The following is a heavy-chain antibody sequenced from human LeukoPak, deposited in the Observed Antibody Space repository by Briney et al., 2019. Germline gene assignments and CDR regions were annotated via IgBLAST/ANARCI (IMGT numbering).Heavy chain of an antibody. Sequence: SETLSLTCTVSGGSISSYYCNWIRQPAGKGLEWIGRISTSGSTNYNPSLKSRVTISVDKSKNQFSLKLTSVTAADTAVYYCARANSGSYSPYYYYYMDVWGKGTTVTVSS. V-gene: IGHV4-4*07. D-gene: IGHD1-26*01. CDR2: ISTSGST. CDR1: GGSISSYY. J-gene: IGHJ6*03. CDR3: ARANSGSYSPYYYYYMDV.